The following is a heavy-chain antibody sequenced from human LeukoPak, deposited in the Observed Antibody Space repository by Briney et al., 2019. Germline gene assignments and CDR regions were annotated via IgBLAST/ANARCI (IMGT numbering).Heavy chain of an antibody. J-gene: IGHJ4*02. D-gene: IGHD2-21*01. Sequence: SESLSLTCAVRGASVSSTDCGSISHSPGKWIEWIGKIYQSKYTPYNPSLKSRVNIWADTSVNQLSERLTSVTAADAAIYYCARIRCSPGDHSCYNYWGRGTLVTVSS. CDR1: GASVSSTD. V-gene: IGHV4-34*01. CDR2: IYQSKYT. CDR3: ARIRCSPGDHSCYNY.